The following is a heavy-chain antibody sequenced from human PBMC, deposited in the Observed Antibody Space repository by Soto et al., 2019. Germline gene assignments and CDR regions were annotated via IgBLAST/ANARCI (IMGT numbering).Heavy chain of an antibody. CDR2: IYIDGIT. J-gene: IGHJ2*01. D-gene: IGHD1-26*01. V-gene: IGHV3-66*04. CDR3: ARHVGFYWYFDL. Sequence: EVQLVESGGDLVQPGGALRLSCAASGFTVSNNYMGWVRQAPGKGLEWVSSIYIDGITYYADSVRGRFTISTDNSEDTLYLQINSLRVDDAAMYYCARHVGFYWYFDLWGRGTLVTVSS. CDR1: GFTVSNNY.